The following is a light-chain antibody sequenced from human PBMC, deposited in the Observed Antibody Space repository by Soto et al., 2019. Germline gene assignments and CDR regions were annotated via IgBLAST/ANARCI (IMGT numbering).Light chain of an antibody. CDR2: SAS. CDR3: QQGYSTLPYT. J-gene: IGKJ2*01. CDR1: QIIRTY. Sequence: DIQMTQSPSSLSASVGDRVTITCRSSQIIRTYLNWYQQKPGKAPKLLIYSASTLQSGVPSRFSGSGSGANFSLTISSLQPEDFATNYSQQGYSTLPYTFGQGTKVEI. V-gene: IGKV1-39*01.